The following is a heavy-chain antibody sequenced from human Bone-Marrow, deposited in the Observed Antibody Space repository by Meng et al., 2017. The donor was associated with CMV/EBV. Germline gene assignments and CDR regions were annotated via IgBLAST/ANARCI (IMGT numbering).Heavy chain of an antibody. Sequence: GESLKISCAASGFTFSNAWMSWVRQAPGKGLEWVGRIKSKTDGGTTDYAAPVKGRFTISRDDSKNTLYLQMNSLKTEDTAVYYCARSEWGSSWYMGFDAFDIWGQGTMVTVSS. CDR1: GFTFSNAW. D-gene: IGHD6-13*01. J-gene: IGHJ3*02. CDR2: IKSKTDGGTT. V-gene: IGHV3-15*01. CDR3: ARSEWGSSWYMGFDAFDI.